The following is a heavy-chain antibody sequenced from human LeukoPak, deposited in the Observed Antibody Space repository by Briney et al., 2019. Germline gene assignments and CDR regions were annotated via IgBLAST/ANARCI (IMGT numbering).Heavy chain of an antibody. D-gene: IGHD6-6*01. CDR2: INNSGGT. CDR1: GGSFYGYF. J-gene: IGHJ5*02. CDR3: ARMSATSIAENGLGYNFFDP. Sequence: SETLSLTCAVYGGSFYGYFWSWIRQPPGEGLEWIGEINNSGGTNYKSSLESRVTISLDTSKKQFFLNLTSVTAADTAVYYCARMSATSIAENGLGYNFFDPWGQGILVTVSS. V-gene: IGHV4-34*01.